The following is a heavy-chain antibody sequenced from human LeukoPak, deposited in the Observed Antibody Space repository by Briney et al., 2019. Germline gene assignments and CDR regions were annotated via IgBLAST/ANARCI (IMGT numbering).Heavy chain of an antibody. V-gene: IGHV3-23*01. CDR1: GFTFSSYA. CDR3: AKDILEAYMDV. CDR2: ISDSGAGT. D-gene: IGHD3-3*01. Sequence: GGSLRLSCAASGFTFSSYAMSWVRQAPGKGLERVSAISDSGAGTYYADSVKGRFTISRDNSTNTLYLRMNSLRAEDTAVYYCAKDILEAYMDVWGKGTTVTVSS. J-gene: IGHJ6*03.